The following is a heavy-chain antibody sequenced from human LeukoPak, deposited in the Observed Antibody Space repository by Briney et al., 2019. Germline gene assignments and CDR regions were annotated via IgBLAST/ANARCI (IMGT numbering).Heavy chain of an antibody. V-gene: IGHV3-72*01. CDR1: GFTFSDHY. J-gene: IGHJ5*02. CDR3: ARVGRRYSGYDSP. CDR2: TRNKANSYTT. D-gene: IGHD5-12*01. Sequence: GGSLRLSCAASGFTFSDHYMDWVRQAPGKGLEWVGRTRNKANSYTTEYAASVKGRLTISRDDSKNSLYLQMNSLKTEDTAVYYCARVGRRYSGYDSPWGQGTLVTVSS.